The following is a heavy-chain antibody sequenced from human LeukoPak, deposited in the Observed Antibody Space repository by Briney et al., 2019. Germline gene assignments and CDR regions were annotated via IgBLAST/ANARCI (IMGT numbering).Heavy chain of an antibody. CDR3: ARVLWGSGSYCAAGFFDY. Sequence: PSETLSLTCTVSGGSISSGDYYWSWIRQPPGKGLEWIGYIYYSGSTYYNPSLKSRVTISVDTSKNQFSLKLSSVTAADTAVYYCARVLWGSGSYCAAGFFDYWGQGTLVTVSS. V-gene: IGHV4-30-4*01. CDR2: IYYSGST. CDR1: GGSISSGDYY. D-gene: IGHD1-26*01. J-gene: IGHJ4*02.